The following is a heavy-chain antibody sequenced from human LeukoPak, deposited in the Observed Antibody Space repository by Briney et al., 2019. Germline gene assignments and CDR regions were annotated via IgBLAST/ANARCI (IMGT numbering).Heavy chain of an antibody. CDR1: GFTFSWYW. V-gene: IGHV3-7*04. Sequence: GGSLRLSCAASGFTFSWYWMRWVRQATGKGLEGVAKIKENGSEKFYVDSVKGRFTISRDNAKNSLSLQMNSLRAEDTAVYYCARDRGVVGQFDPWGQGTLVTVSS. D-gene: IGHD2-15*01. CDR2: IKENGSEK. CDR3: ARDRGVVGQFDP. J-gene: IGHJ5*02.